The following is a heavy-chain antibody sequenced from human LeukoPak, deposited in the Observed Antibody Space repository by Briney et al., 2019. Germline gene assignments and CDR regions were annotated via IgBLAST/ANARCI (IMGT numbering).Heavy chain of an antibody. V-gene: IGHV1-2*02. J-gene: IGHJ4*02. CDR1: GYTFTGYY. Sequence: ASVKVSCKASGYTFTGYYMHWVRQAPGQGPEWMGWINPNSGGTNYAQKFQGRVTMTRDTSISTAYMELSRLRSDDTAVYYCARVTSNYDILTGYYGYFDYWGQGTLVTVSS. D-gene: IGHD3-9*01. CDR3: ARVTSNYDILTGYYGYFDY. CDR2: INPNSGGT.